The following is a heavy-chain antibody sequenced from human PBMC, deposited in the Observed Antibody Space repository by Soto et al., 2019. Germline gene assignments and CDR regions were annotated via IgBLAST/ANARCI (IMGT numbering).Heavy chain of an antibody. Sequence: QVQLVQSGAEVKKPGASVKVSCKASGYTFTSYGISWVRQAPGQGLEWMGWISAYNGNTNYAQKLKGRVTITTDTATSTAYMELRSLRSDDTAVYYCARRGYCSSTSCYTYWYFDLWGRGTLVTVSS. D-gene: IGHD2-2*01. V-gene: IGHV1-18*01. J-gene: IGHJ2*01. CDR2: ISAYNGNT. CDR3: ARRGYCSSTSCYTYWYFDL. CDR1: GYTFTSYG.